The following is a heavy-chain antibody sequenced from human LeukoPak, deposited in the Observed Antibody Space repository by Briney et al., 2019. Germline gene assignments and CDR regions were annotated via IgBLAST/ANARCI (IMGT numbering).Heavy chain of an antibody. D-gene: IGHD2-15*01. CDR3: ARDRRSWDS. CDR2: IIPIFGTA. V-gene: IGHV1-69*06. Sequence: EASVTVSCKASGGTFSSYAISWVRQAPGQGVEWMGGIIPIFGTANYAQKFQGRVTITADKSTTTAYMELRSLRSDDTAVYYCARDRRSWDSWGQGTLVTVSS. CDR1: GGTFSSYA. J-gene: IGHJ4*02.